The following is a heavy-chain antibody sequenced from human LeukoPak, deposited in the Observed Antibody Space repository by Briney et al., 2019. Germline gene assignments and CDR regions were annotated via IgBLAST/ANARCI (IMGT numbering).Heavy chain of an antibody. CDR2: ISYDGSNK. D-gene: IGHD6-13*01. CDR1: GFTFSSYG. J-gene: IGHJ4*02. Sequence: PGGSLRLSCAASGFTFSSYGMHWVRQAPGKGLEWVAVISYDGSNKYYADSVKGRFTISRDNSKNTLYLQMKSLRAEDTSVYYCAKASEPGYIDYWGQGTLVTVSS. V-gene: IGHV3-30*18. CDR3: AKASEPGYIDY.